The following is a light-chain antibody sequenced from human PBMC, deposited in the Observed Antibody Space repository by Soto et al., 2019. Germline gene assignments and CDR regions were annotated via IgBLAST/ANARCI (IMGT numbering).Light chain of an antibody. CDR3: QQYNNWPQT. Sequence: EIVMKQSPATLSVSPCERATLSFSASQSVSSNLAWYQQKPGQAPRLLIYGASTRATGIPARFSGSGSGTEFTLTISSLQSEDFAVYYCQQYNNWPQTFGQGTKVDIK. CDR2: GAS. CDR1: QSVSSN. J-gene: IGKJ1*01. V-gene: IGKV3-15*01.